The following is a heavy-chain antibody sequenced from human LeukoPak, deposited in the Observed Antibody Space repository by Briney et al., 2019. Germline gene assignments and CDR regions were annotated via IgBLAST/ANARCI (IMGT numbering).Heavy chain of an antibody. CDR2: IHSNGST. J-gene: IGHJ5*02. CDR1: GGSINSFY. V-gene: IGHV4-4*09. Sequence: KASETLSLTCTISGGSINSFYWSWIRQPPGKGLEWIGYIHSNGSTNYNPSLKSRVTISVDTSKNQVSLKLSSVTAADTAVYYCARRSAGIAGGPGFDPWGQGTLVTVSS. D-gene: IGHD6-13*01. CDR3: ARRSAGIAGGPGFDP.